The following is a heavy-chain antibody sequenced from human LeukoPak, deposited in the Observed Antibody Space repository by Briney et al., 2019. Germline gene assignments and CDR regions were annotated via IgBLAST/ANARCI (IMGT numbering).Heavy chain of an antibody. CDR3: ARGQFQLS. V-gene: IGHV3-7*04. CDR1: EFTFGDYW. Sequence: GGSLRLSCAASEFTFGDYWMTWVRQAPGKGLEWVANVNLDGSEKYYVDSVKGRFTISRDNAKDPLYLQMNSLRAEDTAVYYCARGQFQLSWGQGALVTVSS. CDR2: VNLDGSEK. J-gene: IGHJ4*02. D-gene: IGHD1-1*01.